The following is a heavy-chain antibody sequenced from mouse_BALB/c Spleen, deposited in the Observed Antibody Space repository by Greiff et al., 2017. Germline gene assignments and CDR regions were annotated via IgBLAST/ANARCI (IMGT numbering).Heavy chain of an antibody. D-gene: IGHD2-10*01. J-gene: IGHJ3*01. CDR1: GFTFSSYG. V-gene: IGHV5-6*01. CDR3: ASPAYCGNYSFAY. Sequence: EVKLVESGGDIVKPGGSLKLSCAASGFTFSSYGMSWVRQTPDKRLEWVATISSGGSYTYYPDSVKGRFTISRDNAKNTLYLQMSSLKSEDTAMYYCASPAYCGNYSFAYWGQGTLVTVSA. CDR2: ISSGGSYT.